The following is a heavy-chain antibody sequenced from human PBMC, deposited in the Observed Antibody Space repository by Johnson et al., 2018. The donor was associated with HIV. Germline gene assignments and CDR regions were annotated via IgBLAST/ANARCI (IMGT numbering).Heavy chain of an antibody. J-gene: IGHJ3*02. CDR1: FSFSSYG. D-gene: IGHD2-8*01. Sequence: QVQLVESGGGVVQPGGSLRLSCRFSFSSYGMHWVRQAPGKGLEWVAFIRYDGSNKYYADSVKGRFTMSRDNSKKTLYLQMNSLRAEYTAVYYCAKDGPDTSLYADAFDIWGQWTMVTVSS. CDR2: IRYDGSNK. V-gene: IGHV3-30*02. CDR3: AKDGPDTSLYADAFDI.